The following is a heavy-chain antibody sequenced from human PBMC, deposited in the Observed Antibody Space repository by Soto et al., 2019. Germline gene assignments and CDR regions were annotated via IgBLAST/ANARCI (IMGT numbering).Heavy chain of an antibody. CDR2: IYYSGST. J-gene: IGHJ4*02. V-gene: IGHV4-30-4*01. Sequence: SETLSLTCTVSGGSISSGDYYWSWIRQPPGKGLEWIGYIYYSGSTYYNPSLKSRVTISIDTSKNQFSLKLGSVTAADTAVYYCARDPYYYDSSGYNWGQGTLVTVSS. D-gene: IGHD3-22*01. CDR3: ARDPYYYDSSGYN. CDR1: GGSISSGDYY.